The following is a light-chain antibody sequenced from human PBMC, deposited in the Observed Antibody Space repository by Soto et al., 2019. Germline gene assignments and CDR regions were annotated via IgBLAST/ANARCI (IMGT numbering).Light chain of an antibody. CDR3: QQYHIYSWT. J-gene: IGKJ1*01. CDR2: RAS. V-gene: IGKV1-5*03. Sequence: DIQMTQSPSTLSASVGDRVTITCRASQDIGTWLAWYQQKPEKAPKVLIYRASHLGSGVPSRFSASGSGTEFSLTINSLQADDFATYYCQQYHIYSWTFGQGTKVDIK. CDR1: QDIGTW.